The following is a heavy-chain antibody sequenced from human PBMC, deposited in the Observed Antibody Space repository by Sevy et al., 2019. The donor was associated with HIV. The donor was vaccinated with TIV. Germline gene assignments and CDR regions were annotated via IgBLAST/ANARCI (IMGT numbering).Heavy chain of an antibody. D-gene: IGHD6-6*01. Sequence: SETLSLTCTVSGGSISSDNWWSWVRQPPGKGLEWIGEIHRSGRIKYNPSLESRVTMSVGKSNNHFSLKLSSVTAADTAVYYCARDLVSREYSSSYLRYWGQGTLVTVSS. CDR3: ARDLVSREYSSSYLRY. CDR1: GGSISSDNW. J-gene: IGHJ4*02. CDR2: IHRSGRI. V-gene: IGHV4-4*02.